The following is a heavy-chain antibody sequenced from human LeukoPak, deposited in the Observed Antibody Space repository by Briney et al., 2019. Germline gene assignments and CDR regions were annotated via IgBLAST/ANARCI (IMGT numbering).Heavy chain of an antibody. V-gene: IGHV3-11*01. CDR3: AKSRSGSANWALQIFDN. Sequence: GGSLRLSCAASGLTFSDHYMSRIRQAPGKGLEWISYISSGGSTIYYADYVKGRFTISRDNSKNSLFVQMNSLRAEDTAVYFCAKSRSGSANWALQIFDNWGQGTLVTVSS. CDR2: ISSGGSTI. J-gene: IGHJ4*02. D-gene: IGHD1-1*01. CDR1: GLTFSDHY.